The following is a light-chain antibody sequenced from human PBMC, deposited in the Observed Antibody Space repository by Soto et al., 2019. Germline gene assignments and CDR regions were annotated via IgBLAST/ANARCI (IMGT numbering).Light chain of an antibody. CDR3: QQRSNWPTIT. J-gene: IGKJ5*01. CDR1: QSVSSY. V-gene: IGKV3-11*01. CDR2: DAS. Sequence: EIVLTQSPVTLSVSPGERATLSCRASQSVSSYLAWYQQKPGQAPRLLIYDASNRATGIPARFSGSGSGTDFTLTISSLEPEDFAVYYRQQRSNWPTITFGQGTRLEIK.